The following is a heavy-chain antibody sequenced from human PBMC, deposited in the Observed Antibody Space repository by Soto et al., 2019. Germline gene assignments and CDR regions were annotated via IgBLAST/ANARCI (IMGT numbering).Heavy chain of an antibody. Sequence: QVQLVQSGAEVKKPGASVKVSCKASGYTFTSYYMHWVRQAPGQGLEWMGIINPSGGSTSYAQKFQGRVTMTRDTSTSTVYMELSSLRSEDTAVYYCATEDLVPYYYYYGMDVWGQGTTVTVSS. CDR3: ATEDLVPYYYYYGMDV. CDR1: GYTFTSYY. V-gene: IGHV1-46*01. J-gene: IGHJ6*02. CDR2: INPSGGST.